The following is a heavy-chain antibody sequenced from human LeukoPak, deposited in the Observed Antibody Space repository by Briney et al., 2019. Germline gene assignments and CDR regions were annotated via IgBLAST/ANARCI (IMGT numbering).Heavy chain of an antibody. CDR3: AKNPNSGYSLDY. J-gene: IGHJ4*02. Sequence: ASVKVSCKASGYTFTSYYMHWVRQAPGQGLEWMGVINPSGSSTSYAQKFQGRVTMTRDTSTSTVYMELSSLRSEDTAVYYCAKNPNSGYSLDYWGQGTLVTVSS. CDR2: INPSGSST. D-gene: IGHD3-22*01. V-gene: IGHV1-46*01. CDR1: GYTFTSYY.